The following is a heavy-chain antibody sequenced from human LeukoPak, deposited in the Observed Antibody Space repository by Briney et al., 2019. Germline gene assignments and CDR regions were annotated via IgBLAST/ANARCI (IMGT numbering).Heavy chain of an antibody. Sequence: SETLSLTCTVSGGSISSYYWSWIRQPPGKGLEWIGYIYYSGSTNYNPSLMSRVTISVDTSKNQFSLKLSSVTAADTAVYYCAKPTKPGYYDIFYDAFDIWGQGTMVTVSS. J-gene: IGHJ3*02. CDR3: AKPTKPGYYDIFYDAFDI. V-gene: IGHV4-59*01. CDR2: IYYSGST. CDR1: GGSISSYY. D-gene: IGHD3-9*01.